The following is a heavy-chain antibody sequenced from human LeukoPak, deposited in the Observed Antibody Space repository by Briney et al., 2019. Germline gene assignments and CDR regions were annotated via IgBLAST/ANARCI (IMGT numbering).Heavy chain of an antibody. CDR1: GDSISSSKW. CDR2: IYHSGGT. J-gene: IGHJ4*01. D-gene: IGHD3-9*01. V-gene: IGHV4-4*02. CDR3: ARHDIVTGYYHRHFDY. Sequence: SETLSLTCAVSGDSISSSKWWSWVRQPPGKGLEWIGEIYHSGGTNYNPSLKSRVTILVDTSKNQFSLKVTSVTAADTAVYYCARHDIVTGYYHRHFDYWGPGTLVTVSS.